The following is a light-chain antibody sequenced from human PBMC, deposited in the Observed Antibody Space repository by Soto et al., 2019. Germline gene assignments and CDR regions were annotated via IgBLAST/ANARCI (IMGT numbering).Light chain of an antibody. CDR3: QQYGTSPAIT. CDR1: QSVIRNY. J-gene: IGKJ5*01. CDR2: GAS. Sequence: EIVLTQSPGTLSLSPGERDTLSCRASQSVIRNYLAWYQQRPGQAPRLLIHGASSRVPGIPDRFSGSGSGTDFTLTISRLEPEDFAVYYCQQYGTSPAITFGQGTRLEIK. V-gene: IGKV3-20*01.